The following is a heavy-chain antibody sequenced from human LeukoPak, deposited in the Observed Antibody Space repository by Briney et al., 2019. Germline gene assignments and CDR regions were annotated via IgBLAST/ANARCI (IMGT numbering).Heavy chain of an antibody. D-gene: IGHD6-13*01. V-gene: IGHV3-74*01. Sequence: PGGSLRLSCAASGFTFSSYWMHWVRQIPGKGLVWVSRINIDGSSTYYADSVKGRFTISRDNSKNTLYLQMNSLRAEDTAVYYCAKFSGSWYGAFDIWGQGTMVTVSS. J-gene: IGHJ3*02. CDR1: GFTFSSYW. CDR3: AKFSGSWYGAFDI. CDR2: INIDGSST.